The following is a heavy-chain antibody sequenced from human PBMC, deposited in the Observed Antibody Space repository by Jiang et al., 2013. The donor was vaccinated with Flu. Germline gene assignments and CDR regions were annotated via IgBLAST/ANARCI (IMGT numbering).Heavy chain of an antibody. CDR3: ARHRMEGDSSSSPFDY. Sequence: RIDPSDSYTNYSPSFQGHVTISADKSISTAYLQWSSLKASDTAMYYCARHRMEGDSSSSPFDYWGQGTLVTVSS. CDR2: IDPSDSYT. V-gene: IGHV5-10-1*01. J-gene: IGHJ4*02. D-gene: IGHD6-6*01.